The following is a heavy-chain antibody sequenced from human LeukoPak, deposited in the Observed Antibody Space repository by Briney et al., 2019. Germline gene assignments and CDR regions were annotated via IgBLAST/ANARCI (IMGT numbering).Heavy chain of an antibody. J-gene: IGHJ2*01. CDR3: ARDGEMATILDWYFDL. Sequence: GESLKISCKGSGYSFTSYWIGWVRRMPGKGLEWMGIIYPGDSDTRYSPSFQGQVTISADKSISTAYLQWSSLKASDTAMYYCARDGEMATILDWYFDLWGRGTLVTVSS. CDR1: GYSFTSYW. D-gene: IGHD5-24*01. V-gene: IGHV5-51*01. CDR2: IYPGDSDT.